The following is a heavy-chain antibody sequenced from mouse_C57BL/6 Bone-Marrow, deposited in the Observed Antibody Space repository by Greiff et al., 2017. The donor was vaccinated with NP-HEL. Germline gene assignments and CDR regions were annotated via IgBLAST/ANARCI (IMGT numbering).Heavy chain of an antibody. CDR1: GFTFSDYY. CDR2: INYDGSST. Sequence: EVKVEESEGGLVQPGSSMKLSCTASGFTFSDYYMAWVRQVPEKGLEWVANINYDGSSTYYLDSLKSRFIISRDNAKNILYLQMSSLKSEDTATYYCARDYPYAMDYWGQGTSVTVSS. J-gene: IGHJ4*01. CDR3: ARDYPYAMDY. V-gene: IGHV5-16*01.